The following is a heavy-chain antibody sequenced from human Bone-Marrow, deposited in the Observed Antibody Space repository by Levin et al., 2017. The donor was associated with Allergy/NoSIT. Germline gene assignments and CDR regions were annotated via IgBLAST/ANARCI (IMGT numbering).Heavy chain of an antibody. J-gene: IGHJ4*02. CDR3: TTQPPSHFRDY. V-gene: IGHV3-73*01. CDR1: GLTLSDSA. CDR2: IRSKPNNDAT. Sequence: GGSLRLSCAASGLTLSDSAMHWVRQASGRGLEWVGRIRSKPNNDATAYAPSLKGRFTIPRDDLKNMAYLQMNGLNTDDTAVYFCTTQPPSHFRDYWGQGTLVTVSS.